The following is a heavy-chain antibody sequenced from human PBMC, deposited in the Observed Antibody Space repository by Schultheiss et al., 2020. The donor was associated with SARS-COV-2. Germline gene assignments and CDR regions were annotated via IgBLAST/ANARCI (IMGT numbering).Heavy chain of an antibody. J-gene: IGHJ4*02. CDR3: ARGRGYSYGYDRY. Sequence: ASVKVSCKASGYTFTGYYMHWVRQAPGQGLEWMGWMNPNSGNTNYAQKFQGRVTMTRDTSISTAYMELSRLRSDDTAVYYCARGRGYSYGYDRYWGQGTLVTVSS. D-gene: IGHD5-18*01. CDR1: GYTFTGYY. V-gene: IGHV1-2*02. CDR2: MNPNSGNT.